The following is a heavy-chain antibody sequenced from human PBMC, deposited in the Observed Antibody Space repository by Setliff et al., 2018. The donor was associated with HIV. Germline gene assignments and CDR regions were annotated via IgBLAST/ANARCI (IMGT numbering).Heavy chain of an antibody. J-gene: IGHJ4*02. CDR1: GRSFSGYY. Sequence: SETLSLTCAVYGRSFSGYYWNWIRQSPGKGLEWIGEINHSGGTNYNPSLKSRVTMSIDTSRDQFSLNLRSVTAADTAVYFCARLIHTGLLYFDFWGLGTLVTVSS. CDR2: INHSGGT. V-gene: IGHV4-34*01. D-gene: IGHD2-8*02. CDR3: ARLIHTGLLYFDF.